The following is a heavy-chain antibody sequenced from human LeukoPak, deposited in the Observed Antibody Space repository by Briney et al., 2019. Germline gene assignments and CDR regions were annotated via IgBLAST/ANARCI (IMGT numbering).Heavy chain of an antibody. D-gene: IGHD5-12*01. V-gene: IGHV4-39*07. CDR2: IYYSVST. CDR3: AREGDIVATISWPWNWFDP. J-gene: IGHJ5*02. Sequence: PPERPSLTRTLSGGSPTSSSYYWGWIRHPPGRGLERIGSIYYSVSTYYNPCIKTRVTISGDTSKNQFSLKLSSVTSADTAVYYCAREGDIVATISWPWNWFDPWGQGTLVTVSS. CDR1: GGSPTSSSYY.